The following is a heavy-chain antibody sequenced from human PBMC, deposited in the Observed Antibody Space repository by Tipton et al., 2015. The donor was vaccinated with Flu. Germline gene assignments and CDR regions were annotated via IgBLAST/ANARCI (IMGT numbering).Heavy chain of an antibody. D-gene: IGHD3-16*01. V-gene: IGHV4-59*01. Sequence: GLVKPSETLSLTCTVSDASISSYYWSWIRQPPGRGLEWIGYIYDSGNTNYNPSLKSRVTISVDTSKNQFSLKLTSVTAADTAVYYCARSRFPYYYYGMDVWGQGTTVTVSS. CDR1: DASISSYY. CDR3: ARSRFPYYYYGMDV. CDR2: IYDSGNT. J-gene: IGHJ6*02.